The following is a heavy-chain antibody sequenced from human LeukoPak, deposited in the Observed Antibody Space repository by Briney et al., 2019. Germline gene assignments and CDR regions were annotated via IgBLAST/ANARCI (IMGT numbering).Heavy chain of an antibody. CDR2: FDPEDGEA. J-gene: IGHJ4*02. D-gene: IGHD1-26*01. CDR1: RYTLTELS. CDR3: ATVCSFRCGSYSGY. V-gene: IGHV1-24*01. Sequence: ASVKVSCKVSRYTLTELSMHWVRQAPGKGLEWMGGFDPEDGEAIYAQKFQGRVTMTEDTSTDTAYMELSSLRSEDTAVYYCATVCSFRCGSYSGYWGQGTLVTVSS.